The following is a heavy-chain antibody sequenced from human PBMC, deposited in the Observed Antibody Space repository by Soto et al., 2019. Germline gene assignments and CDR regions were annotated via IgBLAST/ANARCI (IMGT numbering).Heavy chain of an antibody. CDR2: IYISGTT. Sequence: PSETLSLTCTVSGGSMNAHFWSWIRQSAGKGLEWIGHIYISGTTMYNPSLKSGVTMSVDPPKNQLSLKLTSVTAADTAVYYCARINGGSPDFWGQGTLVTVSS. CDR1: GGSMNAHF. D-gene: IGHD2-15*01. V-gene: IGHV4-4*07. J-gene: IGHJ4*02. CDR3: ARINGGSPDF.